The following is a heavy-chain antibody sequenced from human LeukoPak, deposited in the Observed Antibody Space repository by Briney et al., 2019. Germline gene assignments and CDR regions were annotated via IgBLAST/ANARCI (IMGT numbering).Heavy chain of an antibody. D-gene: IGHD1-7*01. CDR3: AGGNYDSNNWFDP. J-gene: IGHJ5*02. V-gene: IGHV3-74*01. CDR2: INTDGSST. CDR1: GFTFSSYW. Sequence: PGGSLRLSCAASGFTFSSYWMHWVRQAPGKGLVWVSRINTDGSSTSYADSVKGRFTISRDNAKNTLYLQMNSLRAEDTAVYYCAGGNYDSNNWFDPWGQGTLVTVSS.